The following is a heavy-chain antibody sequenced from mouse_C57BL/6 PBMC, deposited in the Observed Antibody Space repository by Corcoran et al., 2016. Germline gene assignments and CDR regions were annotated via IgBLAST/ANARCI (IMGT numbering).Heavy chain of an antibody. CDR3: AREDYDRYVDV. CDR1: GYTFTTYG. CDR2: INTYSGVP. D-gene: IGHD2-4*01. V-gene: IGHV9-3*01. J-gene: IGHJ1*03. Sequence: QIQLVQSGPELKKPGETVKISCKASGYTFTTYGMSWVKQAPGKGLKWMGWINTYSGVPTYADDFKGRFAFSLETSASTAYLQINNLKNEDTATYFCAREDYDRYVDVWGTGTTVTVSS.